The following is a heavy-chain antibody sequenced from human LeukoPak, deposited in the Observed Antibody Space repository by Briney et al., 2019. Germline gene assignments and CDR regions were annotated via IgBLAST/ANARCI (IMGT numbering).Heavy chain of an antibody. J-gene: IGHJ4*02. D-gene: IGHD6-19*01. CDR3: ARPSNEGQWLVGQGVDY. CDR1: GFTFSNYS. V-gene: IGHV3-21*01. Sequence: GGSLRLSCAASGFTFSNYSVNWVRQAPGKGLEWVSSISSGSTYMYYADSVKGRFTISRDNAKKSMYLEMNSLRAEDTAVYYCARPSNEGQWLVGQGVDYWGQGTLVTVSS. CDR2: ISSGSTYM.